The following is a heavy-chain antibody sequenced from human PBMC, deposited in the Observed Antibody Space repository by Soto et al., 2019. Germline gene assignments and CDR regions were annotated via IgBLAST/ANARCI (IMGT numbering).Heavy chain of an antibody. CDR3: ARVLAAAGNVYGMDV. Sequence: SETLSLTCTVSGGSISSGGYYWSWIRQHPGKGLEWIGYIYYSGSTYYNPSLKSRVTISVDTSKNQFSLKLSSVTAAETAGYYRARVLAAAGNVYGMDVWGQGNTVTVSS. CDR2: IYYSGST. V-gene: IGHV4-31*03. D-gene: IGHD6-13*01. CDR1: GGSISSGGYY. J-gene: IGHJ6*02.